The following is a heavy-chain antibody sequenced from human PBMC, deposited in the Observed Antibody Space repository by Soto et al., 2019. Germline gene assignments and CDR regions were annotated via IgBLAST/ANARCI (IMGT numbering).Heavy chain of an antibody. D-gene: IGHD3-10*01. CDR2: IYYSGST. Sequence: QLQLQESGPGLVKPSETLSLTCTVSGGSISSSSYYWSWIRQPPGKGLEWIGSIYYSGSTYYNPSLKRRVTISVDTSKNQFSLKLSSVTAADTAVYYCAKGGSGSYSNAFDIWGQGTMVTVSS. CDR3: AKGGSGSYSNAFDI. V-gene: IGHV4-39*01. J-gene: IGHJ3*02. CDR1: GGSISSSSYY.